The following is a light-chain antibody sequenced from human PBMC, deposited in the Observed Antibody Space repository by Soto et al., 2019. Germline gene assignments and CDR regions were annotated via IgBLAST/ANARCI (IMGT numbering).Light chain of an antibody. CDR1: QNITNY. CDR2: AAS. V-gene: IGKV1-39*01. J-gene: IGKJ2*01. Sequence: DIQMTQSPSSLSVSLGDRVTITCRASQNITNYLNWYQQKPGKAPKLLVYAASSLQSGVPSKFSGNGSGADFTLTISSLKPEDFASYYCQQSDSFPYTFAQGTKLEIK. CDR3: QQSDSFPYT.